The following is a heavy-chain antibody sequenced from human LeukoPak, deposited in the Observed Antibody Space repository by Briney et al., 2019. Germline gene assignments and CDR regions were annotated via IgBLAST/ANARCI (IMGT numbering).Heavy chain of an antibody. CDR2: FDPEDGEA. J-gene: IGHJ4*02. V-gene: IGHV1-24*01. D-gene: IGHD2-21*02. CDR3: ATLCGGDCYSLDL. CDR1: GYTLTELS. Sequence: ASVKVSCKVSGYTLTELSMHWVRQAPGKGLEWMGGFDPEDGEAIYAQKFQGRVTMTEDTSTDTAYMELSSLRSEDTAVYYCATLCGGDCYSLDLWGQGTLVTVSS.